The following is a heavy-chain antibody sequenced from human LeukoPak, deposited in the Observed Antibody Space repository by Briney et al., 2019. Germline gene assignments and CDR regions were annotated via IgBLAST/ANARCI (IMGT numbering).Heavy chain of an antibody. CDR1: GFTFDDYA. CDR3: AKAHYYDSSGYYPY. CDR2: ISGDGGST. D-gene: IGHD3-22*01. V-gene: IGHV3-43*02. Sequence: GGSLRLSCAAFGFTFDDYAMHWVRQAPGKGLEWVSLISGDGGSTYYADSVKGRFTISRDNSKNSLYLQMNSLRTEDTALYYCAKAHYYDSSGYYPYWGLGTLVTVSS. J-gene: IGHJ4*02.